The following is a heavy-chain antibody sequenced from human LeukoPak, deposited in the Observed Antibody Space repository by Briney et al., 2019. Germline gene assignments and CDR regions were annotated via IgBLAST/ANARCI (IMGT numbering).Heavy chain of an antibody. CDR3: ARGDTAMVLYIGY. Sequence: GASVRVSCKASGYTFIGYYMHWVRQAPGQGLEWMGIINPSGGSTSYAQKFQGRVTMTRDTSTSTVYMELSSLRSEDTAVYYCARGDTAMVLYIGYWGQGTLVTVSS. V-gene: IGHV1-46*01. CDR1: GYTFIGYY. D-gene: IGHD5-18*01. J-gene: IGHJ4*02. CDR2: INPSGGST.